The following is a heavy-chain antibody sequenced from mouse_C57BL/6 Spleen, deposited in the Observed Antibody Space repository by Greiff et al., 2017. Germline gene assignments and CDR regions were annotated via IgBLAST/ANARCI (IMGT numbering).Heavy chain of an antibody. V-gene: IGHV1-64*01. CDR2: IHPNSGST. D-gene: IGHD2-4*01. J-gene: IGHJ1*03. Sequence: QVQLQQPGAELVKPGASVKLSCKASGYTFTSYWMHWVKQRPGQGLEWIGMIHPNSGSTNYNEKFKSKATLTVDKSSSTAYMQLSSLTSEDSAVYYCARNYYDYDEGYFDVWGTGTTVTVSS. CDR3: ARNYYDYDEGYFDV. CDR1: GYTFTSYW.